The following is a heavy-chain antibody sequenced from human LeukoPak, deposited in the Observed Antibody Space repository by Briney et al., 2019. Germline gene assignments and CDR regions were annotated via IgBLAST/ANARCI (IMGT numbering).Heavy chain of an antibody. J-gene: IGHJ4*02. CDR2: ISWNGGSI. CDR1: GFTFDDFA. CDR3: AKDRWGYSRGVDF. D-gene: IGHD6-13*01. V-gene: IGHV3-9*01. Sequence: GGSLRLSCAASGFTFDDFAIHWVRQAPGKGLEWVSGISWNGGSIGYADSVKGRFTISRDNAKNSLYLQMNSLRAEDTALYYCAKDRWGYSRGVDFWGQGILVTVSS.